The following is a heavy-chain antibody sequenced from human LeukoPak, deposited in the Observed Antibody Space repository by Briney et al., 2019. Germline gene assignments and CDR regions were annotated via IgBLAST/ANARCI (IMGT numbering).Heavy chain of an antibody. CDR3: ARGGPVVVAATPY. V-gene: IGHV1-2*02. J-gene: IGHJ4*02. CDR1: GYTFTGYY. CDR2: INPNSGGT. D-gene: IGHD2-15*01. Sequence: GASVKVSCKASGYTFTGYYMHWVRQAPGQGLEWMGWINPNSGGTNYAQKFRGRVTMTRDTSISTAYMELSRLRSDDTAVYYCARGGPVVVAATPYWGQGTLVTVSS.